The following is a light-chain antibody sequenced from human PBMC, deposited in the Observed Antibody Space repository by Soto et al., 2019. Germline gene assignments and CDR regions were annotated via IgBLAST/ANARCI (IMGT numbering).Light chain of an antibody. CDR3: QQYCSSPTWT. J-gene: IGKJ1*01. V-gene: IGKV3-20*01. CDR2: GAS. Sequence: ESVLTQSPGTLSLSPGERATLSCRASQSVSNNYLAWYQQKPGQAPRLLIYGASTRATGIPDRFSGSGSGTDFTLTISRLEPEDSSVYYCQQYCSSPTWTFGQGTKVEIK. CDR1: QSVSNNY.